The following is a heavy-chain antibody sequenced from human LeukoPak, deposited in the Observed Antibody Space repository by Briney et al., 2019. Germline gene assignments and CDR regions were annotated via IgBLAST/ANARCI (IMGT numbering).Heavy chain of an antibody. CDR2: VSFDGSNE. J-gene: IGHJ4*02. CDR1: GFTFSSYG. D-gene: IGHD3-22*01. CDR3: AKEHETSAEYYFDF. V-gene: IGHV3-30*18. Sequence: HGGSLRLSCAASGFTFSSYGIHWVRQAPGKGLEWVAVVSFDGSNEYYADSVKGRFTISRDNSKNTVYLQMNSLRAEDTAVYYCAKEHETSAEYYFDFWGQGSLVTVSS.